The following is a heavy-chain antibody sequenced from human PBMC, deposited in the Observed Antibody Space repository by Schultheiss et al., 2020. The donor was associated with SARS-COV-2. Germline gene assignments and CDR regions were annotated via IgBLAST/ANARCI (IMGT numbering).Heavy chain of an antibody. V-gene: IGHV4-34*01. Sequence: GSLRLSCAVDGGSFSGYYWTWVRQTPGKGLEWIGRINHSGNTYYNPSLKSRVTISVDTSKRQFSLRLTSVTAADTAVYYCARGCRRIGEYRDPLGTECRDYFEYWGQGNSVTVSS. CDR1: GGSFSGYY. J-gene: IGHJ4*02. CDR2: INHSGNT. CDR3: ARGCRRIGEYRDPLGTECRDYFEY. D-gene: IGHD3-16*01.